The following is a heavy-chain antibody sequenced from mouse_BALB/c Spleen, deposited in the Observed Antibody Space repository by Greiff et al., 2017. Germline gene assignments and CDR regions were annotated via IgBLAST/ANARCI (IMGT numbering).Heavy chain of an antibody. Sequence: QVQLKQSGAELARPGASVKLSCKASGYTFTSYWLQWVKQRPGQGLEWIGAIYPGDGDTRYTQKFKGKATLTADKSSSTAYMQLSSLASEDSAVYYCARTGRYDGYAMDYWGQGTSDTVSS. J-gene: IGHJ4*01. CDR1: GYTFTSYW. CDR3: ARTGRYDGYAMDY. CDR2: IYPGDGDT. D-gene: IGHD2-14*01. V-gene: IGHV1-87*01.